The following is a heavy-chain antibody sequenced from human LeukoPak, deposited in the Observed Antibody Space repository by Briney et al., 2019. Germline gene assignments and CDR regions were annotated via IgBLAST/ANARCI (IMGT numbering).Heavy chain of an antibody. CDR1: GFTFSSYW. V-gene: IGHV3-74*01. D-gene: IGHD1-26*01. CDR2: INSDGSST. CDR3: AREGGIVGAFDP. Sequence: GGSLRLSCAASGFTFSSYWMHWVRQASGKGLVWVSRINSDGSSTSYADSVKGRFTISRDNAKNTLYLQMNSLRAEDTAVYYCAREGGIVGAFDPWGQGTLVTVSS. J-gene: IGHJ5*02.